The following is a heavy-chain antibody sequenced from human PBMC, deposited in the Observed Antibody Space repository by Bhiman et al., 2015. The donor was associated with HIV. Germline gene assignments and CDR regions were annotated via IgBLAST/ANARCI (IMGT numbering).Heavy chain of an antibody. Sequence: EVQLLDSGGGLVQPGGSLRLSCGVFGFTFSSQAMSWVRQAPGKGPEWVSAIGATGSDTYYADSVKGRFTISRDNSKNTLYLQLNSLRAEDTAVYYCVKETGACTAFEIWGQGTMVTVSS. V-gene: IGHV3-23*01. CDR2: IGATGSDT. J-gene: IGHJ3*02. D-gene: IGHD2-8*01. CDR1: GFTFSSQA. CDR3: VKETGACTAFEI.